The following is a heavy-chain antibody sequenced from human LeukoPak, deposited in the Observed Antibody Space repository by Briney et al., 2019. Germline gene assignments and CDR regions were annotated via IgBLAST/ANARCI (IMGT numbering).Heavy chain of an antibody. D-gene: IGHD3-22*01. V-gene: IGHV3-23*01. CDR1: GFTFSSYA. CDR3: AKGNYYDSSGYPVYFDY. Sequence: GGSLRLSCAASGFTFSSYAMSWVRQAPGKGLEWVSAISGSGGSTYYADSVKGRFTISRDNSKNTLYLQMNSLRAGDTAVYYCAKGNYYDSSGYPVYFDYWGQGTLVTVSS. J-gene: IGHJ4*02. CDR2: ISGSGGST.